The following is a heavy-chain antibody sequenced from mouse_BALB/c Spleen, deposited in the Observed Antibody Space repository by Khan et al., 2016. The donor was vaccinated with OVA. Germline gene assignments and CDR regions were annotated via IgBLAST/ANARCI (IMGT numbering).Heavy chain of an antibody. D-gene: IGHD1-1*01. J-gene: IGHJ1*01. Sequence: EVKLVESGGGLVKPGGSLKLSCAASGFTFSSYAMSWVRQTPEKRLEWVATISSGDTYTYYPDSVKGRFTISRENAKKTLYLQISSLRSEDTAIYYCARPPITTVVATSYWFFDVWGAGTTVTVST. CDR2: ISSGDTYT. CDR1: GFTFSSYA. V-gene: IGHV5-9-3*01. CDR3: ARPPITTVVATSYWFFDV.